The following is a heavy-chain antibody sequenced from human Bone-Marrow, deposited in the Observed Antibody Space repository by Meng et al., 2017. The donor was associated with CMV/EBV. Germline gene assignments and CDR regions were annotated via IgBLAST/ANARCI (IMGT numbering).Heavy chain of an antibody. CDR2: INPNSGAT. J-gene: IGHJ4*02. Sequence: ASVKVSCKASGHTFTGYYTHWVRQVPGQGLEWMGWINPNSGATNYAQKFQGRVTLTRDTSIGTAYMELSGLRSDDTAVYYCARLYSDYLKIDYWGQGTLVTVSS. CDR3: ARLYSDYLKIDY. V-gene: IGHV1-2*02. CDR1: GHTFTGYY. D-gene: IGHD4-11*01.